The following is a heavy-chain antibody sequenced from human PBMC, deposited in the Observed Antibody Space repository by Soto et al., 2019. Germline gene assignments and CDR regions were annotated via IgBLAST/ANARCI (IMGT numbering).Heavy chain of an antibody. CDR1: GGSISSSNW. CDR3: ARHLYDIWTGYYSTWFAP. D-gene: IGHD3-9*01. V-gene: IGHV4-4*02. CDR2: IYHTGST. Sequence: SETLSLTCAVSGGSISSSNWWSWVRQPPGKGLEWIGKIYHTGSTNYNPSLKSRVTISVDKSKNQFSLNLNSVTAADTAVYYCARHLYDIWTGYYSTWFAPWGQGTLVTVSS. J-gene: IGHJ5*02.